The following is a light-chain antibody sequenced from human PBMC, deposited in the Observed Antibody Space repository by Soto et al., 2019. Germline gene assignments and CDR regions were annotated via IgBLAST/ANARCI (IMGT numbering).Light chain of an antibody. CDR3: SSYTSSSTRV. V-gene: IGLV2-14*01. J-gene: IGLJ2*01. CDR1: SSDVGGYNY. CDR2: DVS. Sequence: QSALTQPASVSGSPGQSITISCTGTSSDVGGYNYVSWYQQHPGKAPILMIYDVSNRPSGVSNRVSGSKSGNTASLTISGLQAEDEADDYCSSYTSSSTRVFGGGTKLTVL.